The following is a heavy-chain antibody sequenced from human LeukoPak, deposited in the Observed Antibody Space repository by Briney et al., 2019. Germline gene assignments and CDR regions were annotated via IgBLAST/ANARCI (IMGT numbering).Heavy chain of an antibody. CDR3: AKDRYSGSYYGAEYFQH. V-gene: IGHV3-23*01. CDR1: GFTFSSYT. J-gene: IGHJ1*01. Sequence: GGSLRLSCAASGFTFSSYTMSWVRQAPGKGLEWVSAISGSGGSTYYADSVKGRFTISRDNSKNTLYLQMNSLRAEDTAVYYCAKDRYSGSYYGAEYFQHWGQGTLVTVSS. D-gene: IGHD1-26*01. CDR2: ISGSGGST.